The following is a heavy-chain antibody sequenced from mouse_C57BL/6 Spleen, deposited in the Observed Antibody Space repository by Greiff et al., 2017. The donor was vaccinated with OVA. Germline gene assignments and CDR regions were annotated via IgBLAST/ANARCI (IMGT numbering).Heavy chain of an antibody. D-gene: IGHD3-2*02. CDR1: GYTFTSYW. CDR3: ARGGSGQYWYFDV. Sequence: QVQLQQPGAELVMPGASVKLSCKASGYTFTSYWMHWVKQRPGQGLEWIGEIDPSDSYTNYNQKFKGKSTLTVDKSSSTAYMQLSSLTSEDSAVYYCARGGSGQYWYFDVWGTGTTVTVSS. V-gene: IGHV1-69*01. J-gene: IGHJ1*03. CDR2: IDPSDSYT.